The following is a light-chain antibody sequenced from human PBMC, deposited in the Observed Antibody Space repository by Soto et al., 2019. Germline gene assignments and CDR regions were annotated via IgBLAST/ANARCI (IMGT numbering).Light chain of an antibody. CDR1: QSVSSSY. J-gene: IGKJ4*01. V-gene: IGKV3-20*01. CDR2: GAS. Sequence: EIVLTQSPGTLSLSPGERATLSCRASQSVSSSYLAWYQQKPGQAPRLLIYGASNRTTGIPDRFSVCGSGTDFTFTITRLEPEDFALYYCQQYGSSPLTFGGGTKVEIK. CDR3: QQYGSSPLT.